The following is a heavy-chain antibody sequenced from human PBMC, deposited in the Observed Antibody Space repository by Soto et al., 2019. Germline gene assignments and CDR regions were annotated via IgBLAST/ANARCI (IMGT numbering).Heavy chain of an antibody. Sequence: ASVKVSCKTSGYTFGDYYIHWVRQAPGQRLQWMAWINPHSGATKFAQEFQDWVTLTSDKSISTAYLQWSSLKASDTAMYYCAREIDTAMRGTGFYGMDVWGQGTTVTVSS. J-gene: IGHJ6*02. CDR2: INPHSGAT. CDR1: GYTFGDYY. CDR3: AREIDTAMRGTGFYGMDV. D-gene: IGHD5-18*01. V-gene: IGHV1-2*04.